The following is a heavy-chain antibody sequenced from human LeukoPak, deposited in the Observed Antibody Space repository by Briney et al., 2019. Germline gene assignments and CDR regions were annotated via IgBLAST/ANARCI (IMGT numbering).Heavy chain of an antibody. CDR1: GFTFSSYE. J-gene: IGHJ4*02. CDR2: ISASGSNT. Sequence: GGSLRLSCAASGFTFSSYEMNWVRQAPGKGLEWVSVISASGSNTYYADSVKGRFTISRDNSKNTLYLEMNSLRAEDTAVYYCAKVLPQWLVRYGTFDYWGQGTLVTVSS. V-gene: IGHV3-23*01. D-gene: IGHD6-19*01. CDR3: AKVLPQWLVRYGTFDY.